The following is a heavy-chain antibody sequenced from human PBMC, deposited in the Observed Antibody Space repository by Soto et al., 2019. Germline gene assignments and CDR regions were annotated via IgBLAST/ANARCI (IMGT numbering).Heavy chain of an antibody. D-gene: IGHD3-22*01. V-gene: IGHV3-21*01. J-gene: IGHJ4*02. CDR2: ISSSSSYI. CDR1: GFTFSSYS. CDR3: ARDQTYYYDRSGCSQCDY. Sequence: GGSLRLSCAASGFTFSSYSMNWVRQAPGKGLEWVSSISSSSSYIYYADSVKGRFTISRDNAKNSLYLQMNSLRAEDTAVYYCARDQTYYYDRSGCSQCDYSSQGTLVTVSS.